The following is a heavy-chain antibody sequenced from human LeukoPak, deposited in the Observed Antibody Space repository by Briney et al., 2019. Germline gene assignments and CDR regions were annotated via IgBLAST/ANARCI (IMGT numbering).Heavy chain of an antibody. CDR2: ISGSGSST. CDR1: GFTFSSYA. J-gene: IGHJ4*02. V-gene: IGHV3-23*01. Sequence: GGSLRLSCAASGFTFSSYAMSWVRQAPGKGQEWVSVISGSGSSTYHADSVKGRFTISRDNSKNSLYLQMNSLRAEDTAVYYCARGPRYLLWFGELSGFDYWGQGTLVTVSS. CDR3: ARGPRYLLWFGELSGFDY. D-gene: IGHD3-10*01.